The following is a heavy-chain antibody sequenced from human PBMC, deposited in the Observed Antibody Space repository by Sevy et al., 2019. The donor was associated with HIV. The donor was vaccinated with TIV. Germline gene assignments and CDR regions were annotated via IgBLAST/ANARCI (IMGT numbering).Heavy chain of an antibody. CDR2: MKEDGSDK. CDR1: GFTFSVYW. D-gene: IGHD5-18*01. V-gene: IGHV3-7*01. Sequence: GGSLRLSCAASGFTFSVYWMSWVRQAPGKGLEWVATMKEDGSDKDYVDSVKGRFTISRDNAKNSLCLQMNSLRAEDAAVYDCVREGVGGYSYSLDCWGQGTLVTVSS. J-gene: IGHJ4*02. CDR3: VREGVGGYSYSLDC.